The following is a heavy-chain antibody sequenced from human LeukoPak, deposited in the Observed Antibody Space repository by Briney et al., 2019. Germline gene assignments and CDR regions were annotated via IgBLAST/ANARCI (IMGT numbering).Heavy chain of an antibody. D-gene: IGHD2-15*01. Sequence: SETLSLTCAVYGGSFSGYYWSWIRQPPGKGLEWIGEINHSGSTNYNPSLKSRVTISVDTSKNQFSLKLSSVTAADTAVYYCARSVEGYCRGGSCYFYSYYMDVWGKGTTVTVSS. CDR3: ARSVEGYCRGGSCYFYSYYMDV. V-gene: IGHV4-34*01. CDR1: GGSFSGYY. J-gene: IGHJ6*03. CDR2: INHSGST.